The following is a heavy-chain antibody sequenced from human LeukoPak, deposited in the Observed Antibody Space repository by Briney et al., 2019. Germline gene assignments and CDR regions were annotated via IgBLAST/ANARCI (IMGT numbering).Heavy chain of an antibody. D-gene: IGHD3-22*01. V-gene: IGHV4-34*01. J-gene: IGHJ4*02. CDR1: GGSFSGYY. CDR3: ARGRVVVIHFLFDY. Sequence: SETLSLTCAVYGGSFSGYYWSWTRQPPGKGLGWIGEINHSGSTNYNPSLKSRVTISLDTSKSQFSLKLSSVTAADTAVYYCARGRVVVIHFLFDYWGQGTLVTVSS. CDR2: INHSGST.